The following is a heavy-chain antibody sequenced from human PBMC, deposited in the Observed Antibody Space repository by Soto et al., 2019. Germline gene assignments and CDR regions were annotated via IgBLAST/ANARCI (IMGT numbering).Heavy chain of an antibody. V-gene: IGHV1-69*01. CDR1: GGTISSFA. Sequence: VQLVQSGAELKKPGSSVKVSCTTSGGTISSFAIHWVRQAPGQGLEWMGGIIPFDGTTTYAEKFQGRVTITADAATSTAYIDLSSLRSDDTAVYYCARSFTKSRRGGVALDYWGQGTLLTVSP. J-gene: IGHJ4*02. D-gene: IGHD3-3*01. CDR2: IIPFDGTT. CDR3: ARSFTKSRRGGVALDY.